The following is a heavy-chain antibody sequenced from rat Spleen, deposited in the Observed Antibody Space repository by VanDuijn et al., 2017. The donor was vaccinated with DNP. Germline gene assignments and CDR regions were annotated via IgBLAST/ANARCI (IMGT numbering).Heavy chain of an antibody. CDR2: INQDSNTV. CDR1: GFNFNDYW. Sequence: EVKLVESGGGLVQPGRSLKLSCVASGFNFNDYWMGWVRQAPGKGLEWIGEINQDSNTVNYAPSLADKFTISRDNAQNTLYLQMNKLGSEDTAIYYCAREAAGVDYWGQGVMVTVSS. CDR3: AREAAGVDY. J-gene: IGHJ2*01. V-gene: IGHV4-2*01. D-gene: IGHD1-2*01.